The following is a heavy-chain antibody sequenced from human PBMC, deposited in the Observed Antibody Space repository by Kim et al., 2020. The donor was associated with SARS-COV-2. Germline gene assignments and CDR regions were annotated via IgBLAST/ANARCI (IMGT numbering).Heavy chain of an antibody. V-gene: IGHV3-23*01. J-gene: IGHJ4*02. CDR1: GFTFSSYA. Sequence: GGSLRLSCAASGFTFSSYAMSWVRQAPGKGLGWVSAISTIGNDRYYADSVKGRFTISRDNSKNTLYLQMNSLRAEDTAVYYCAREEALCSGGSCYSDVAYWGQGTLVTVSS. D-gene: IGHD2-15*01. CDR3: AREEALCSGGSCYSDVAY. CDR2: ISTIGNDR.